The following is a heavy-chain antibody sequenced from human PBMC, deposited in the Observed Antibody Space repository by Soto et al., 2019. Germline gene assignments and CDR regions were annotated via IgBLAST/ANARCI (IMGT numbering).Heavy chain of an antibody. CDR2: ISTTGGHV. CDR3: GREKEDEGSSSLRGYYGVDV. D-gene: IGHD6-6*01. J-gene: IGHJ6*02. Sequence: EVRLVESGGDLVKSGGSLRLSCVGSGFLFRNYEMNWVRQAPGKGLEWLAHISTTGGHVSESDSVKGRFTISRDNTKHTLYLQMNSLRTEDTGVYYCGREKEDEGSSSLRGYYGVDVWGQGTTVTVSS. CDR1: GFLFRNYE. V-gene: IGHV3-48*03.